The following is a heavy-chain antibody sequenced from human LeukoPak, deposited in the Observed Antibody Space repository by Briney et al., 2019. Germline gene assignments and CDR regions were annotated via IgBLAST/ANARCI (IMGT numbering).Heavy chain of an antibody. CDR2: INSNGGST. V-gene: IGHV3-64D*06. Sequence: PGGSLRLSCAASGFTFRSYAMSWVRQAPGKRLEHISSINSNGGSTYYADSVKGRFTVSRDNSKSTLYLQMSSLRPEDTAVYHCVTVPYYMLSDWGQGTLVTVSS. D-gene: IGHD1-26*01. J-gene: IGHJ4*02. CDR1: GFTFRSYA. CDR3: VTVPYYMLSD.